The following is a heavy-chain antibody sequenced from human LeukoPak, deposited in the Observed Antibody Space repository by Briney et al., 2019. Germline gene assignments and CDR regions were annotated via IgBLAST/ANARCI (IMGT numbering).Heavy chain of an antibody. Sequence: ASVKVSCKAYGGTFSSYAISWVRQAPGHGREWMGGIIPIFGTANYAQKFQGRVTITTDESTSTAYMELSSLRSEDTAVYYGMILVATWYYFDYWGQGTLVTVSS. CDR2: IIPIFGTA. D-gene: IGHD5-12*01. J-gene: IGHJ4*02. V-gene: IGHV1-69*05. CDR1: GGTFSSYA. CDR3: MILVATWYYFDY.